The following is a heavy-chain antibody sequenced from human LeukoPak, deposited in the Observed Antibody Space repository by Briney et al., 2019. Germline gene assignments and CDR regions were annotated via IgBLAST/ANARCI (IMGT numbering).Heavy chain of an antibody. CDR2: ISYDGSNK. Sequence: GRSLRLSCAASGFTFSSYGMHWVRQAPGKGLEWVAVISYDGSNKYYADSVKGRFTISRDNSKNTLYLQMNSLRAEDTAVYYCARVKLEYSTTTFAFDIWGQGTMVTVSS. D-gene: IGHD6-6*01. J-gene: IGHJ3*02. CDR3: ARVKLEYSTTTFAFDI. V-gene: IGHV3-30*03. CDR1: GFTFSSYG.